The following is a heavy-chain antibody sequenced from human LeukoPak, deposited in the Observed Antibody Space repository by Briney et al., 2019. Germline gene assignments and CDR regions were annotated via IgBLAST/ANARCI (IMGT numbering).Heavy chain of an antibody. CDR3: ATSTRH. CDR2: INRDGSDK. D-gene: IGHD5-24*01. CDR1: GFTFSTSW. V-gene: IGHV3-7*01. J-gene: IGHJ4*02. Sequence: GGSLRLSGAASGFTFSTSWVSWVRQAPGNGLEWVANINRDGSDKYYVDSVKGRFTISRDNAKNSLYLQMDSLRAEDTAVYYCATSTRHWGQGTLVTVSS.